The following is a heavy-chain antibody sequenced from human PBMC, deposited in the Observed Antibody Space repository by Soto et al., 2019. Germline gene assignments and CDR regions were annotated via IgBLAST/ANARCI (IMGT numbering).Heavy chain of an antibody. CDR1: GFTFSSYG. CDR2: ISYDGSNK. D-gene: IGHD2-2*01. V-gene: IGHV3-30*03. Sequence: QVQLVESGGGVVQPGRSLRLSCAASGFTFSSYGMHWVRQAPGKGLEWVAVISYDGSNKYYADYVKGRFTISRDNSKNTLYLQMNSLRAEDTAVYYCAVGYCSSTSCPRLYYYYGMDVWGQGTTVTVSS. J-gene: IGHJ6*02. CDR3: AVGYCSSTSCPRLYYYYGMDV.